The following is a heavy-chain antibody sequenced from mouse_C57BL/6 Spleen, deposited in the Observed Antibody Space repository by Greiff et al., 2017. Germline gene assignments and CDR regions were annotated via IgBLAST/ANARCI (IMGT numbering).Heavy chain of an antibody. CDR1: GYAFSSYW. V-gene: IGHV1-80*01. CDR2: IYPGDGDT. D-gene: IGHD2-1*01. CDR3: AKWIYYVYGGAMDY. Sequence: VKLQESGAELVKPGASVKISCKASGYAFSSYWMNWVKQRPGKGLEWIGQIYPGDGDTNYNGKFKGKATLTADKSSSTAYMQLSSLTSEDSAVYFCAKWIYYVYGGAMDYWGQGTSVTVSS. J-gene: IGHJ4*01.